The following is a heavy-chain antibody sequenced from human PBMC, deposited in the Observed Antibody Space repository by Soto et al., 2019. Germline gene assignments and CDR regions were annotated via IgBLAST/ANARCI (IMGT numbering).Heavy chain of an antibody. CDR1: GGSSNINY. Sequence: SETLSLTCTVSGGSSNINYWIWIRQPPGKGLEWIGYIYYTGSTNYNPSLQSRVTISVDTSKDQFSLKLSYVTAADTAVYYWARLPPRAGTACDYWGLGPLVTVSS. CDR2: IYYTGST. V-gene: IGHV4-59*08. CDR3: ARLPPRAGTACDY. J-gene: IGHJ4*02. D-gene: IGHD2-21*02.